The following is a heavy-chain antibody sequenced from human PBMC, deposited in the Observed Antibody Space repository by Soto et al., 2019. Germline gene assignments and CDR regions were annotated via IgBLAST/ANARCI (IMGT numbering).Heavy chain of an antibody. CDR2: ISSSISTI. V-gene: IGHV3-48*02. J-gene: IGHJ4*02. Sequence: EVQLVESGGGLVQPGGSLRLSCAASGFTFSSYNMNWVRQAPGKGLEWVSYISSSISTIYYADSVKGRLTISRDNAKNSLYLQMNSLRDEDTAVYYCARGMGYYFDYWGQGLLVTVSS. CDR1: GFTFSSYN. CDR3: ARGMGYYFDY. D-gene: IGHD3-16*01.